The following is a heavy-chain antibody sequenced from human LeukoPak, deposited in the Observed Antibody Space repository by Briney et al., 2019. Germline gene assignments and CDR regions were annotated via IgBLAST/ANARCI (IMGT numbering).Heavy chain of an antibody. D-gene: IGHD6-19*01. Sequence: PGGSLRLSCAASDFTFSTYGMHWVRQVSGKGLEWVAFIRYDGSNKYYADSVKGRFTTSRDSSKNTVYLQMNSLRAEDTALYYCAKDEAAVAGTFDYWGQGTLVIVSS. CDR1: DFTFSTYG. V-gene: IGHV3-30*02. CDR2: IRYDGSNK. CDR3: AKDEAAVAGTFDY. J-gene: IGHJ4*02.